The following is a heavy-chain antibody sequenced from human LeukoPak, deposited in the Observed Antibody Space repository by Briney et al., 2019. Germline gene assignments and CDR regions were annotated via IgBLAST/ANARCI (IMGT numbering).Heavy chain of an antibody. CDR2: LSGSRGDT. D-gene: IGHD5-24*01. CDR3: AKDFRDGYHPYYFDY. CDR1: GFTFSNYV. J-gene: IGHJ4*02. V-gene: IGHV3-23*01. Sequence: GGSLRLSCAASGFTFSNYVMSWVRQAPGKGLDWVSSLSGSRGDTYYADSVEGRFTISRDNSKNTLYLQMNSLRDEDTAVYYCAKDFRDGYHPYYFDYWGQGTLVTVSS.